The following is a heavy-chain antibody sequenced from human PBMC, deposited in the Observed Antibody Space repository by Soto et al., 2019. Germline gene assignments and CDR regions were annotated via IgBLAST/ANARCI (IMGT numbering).Heavy chain of an antibody. D-gene: IGHD4-17*01. CDR1: AYILTTSG. CDR2: INSSNGNA. V-gene: IGHV1-18*01. J-gene: IGHJ6*02. CDR3: ERGGPTVGDHYYGMEV. Sequence: ALGQVCGIASAYILTTSGVECRRQARGQVLEWMGWINSSNGNAEYAQNLQGRVTMTIDRSTSKAYMDLSSLRSDDTGVYYCERGGPTVGDHYYGMEVWGQGSTVTVS.